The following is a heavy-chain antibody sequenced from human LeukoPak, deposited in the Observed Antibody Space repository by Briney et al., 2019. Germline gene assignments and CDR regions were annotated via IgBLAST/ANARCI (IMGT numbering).Heavy chain of an antibody. CDR1: GFTLSDYG. Sequence: GGSLRLSCAASGFTLSDYGMHWVRQAPGKGLEWVAVISHDGTKISYADSVKGRFTITRDKSRNTLYLQMNSLRTEDTAMFYCAKDRPGRLGEWGHGTLVTVSS. CDR3: AKDRPGRLGE. J-gene: IGHJ4*01. D-gene: IGHD3-10*01. CDR2: ISHDGTKI. V-gene: IGHV3-30*18.